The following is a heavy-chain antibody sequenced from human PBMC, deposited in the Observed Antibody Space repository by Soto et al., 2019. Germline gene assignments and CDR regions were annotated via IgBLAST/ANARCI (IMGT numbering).Heavy chain of an antibody. CDR3: ARSGSQKSYYYDMDV. Sequence: QVQLVQSGAEVKKPGSSVKVSCKASGGTFSSYAISWVRQAPGQGLEWMGGVIPIFGTPTYAQKFRGRVTITADESTSTAYLDLSSLRSEDTAIYYCARSGSQKSYYYDMDVWGPGTTVTVSS. CDR1: GGTFSSYA. D-gene: IGHD3-10*01. V-gene: IGHV1-69*01. CDR2: VIPIFGTP. J-gene: IGHJ6*02.